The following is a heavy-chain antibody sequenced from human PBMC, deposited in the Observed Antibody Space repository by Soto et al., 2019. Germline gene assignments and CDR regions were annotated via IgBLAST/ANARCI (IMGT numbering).Heavy chain of an antibody. Sequence: GXSVKVSCNTSGYTFSNYGSTWVRQAPGQPLEWLGWISLYSDGTNYAQKFQGRVSMTTDTSTTKAYMELRSLRSDDTAVYYCARVVPGAEAWFGTWGQGTLVTVSS. J-gene: IGHJ5*02. CDR2: ISLYSDGT. V-gene: IGHV1-18*01. CDR3: ARVVPGAEAWFGT. CDR1: GYTFSNYG.